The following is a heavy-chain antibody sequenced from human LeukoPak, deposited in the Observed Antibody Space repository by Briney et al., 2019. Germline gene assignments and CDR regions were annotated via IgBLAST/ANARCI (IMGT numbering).Heavy chain of an antibody. CDR3: ARVYYESSGYYRYFDS. CDR1: GFILSDHY. D-gene: IGHD3-22*01. J-gene: IGHJ4*02. V-gene: IGHV3-72*01. Sequence: GGPLRLSCAASGFILSDHYMDWVRQAPGKGLEGVGRTRNKAMSYTTDYAASVKGRFTISRDDSKKSLYLKMNNLKIEDTAVYFCARVYYESSGYYRYFDSWGQGTLVTVSS. CDR2: TRNKAMSYTT.